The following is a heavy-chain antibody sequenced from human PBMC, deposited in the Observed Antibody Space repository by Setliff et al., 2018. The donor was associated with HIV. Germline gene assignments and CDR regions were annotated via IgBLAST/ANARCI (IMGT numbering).Heavy chain of an antibody. CDR2: IYSSGST. CDR1: GGSISNSNYF. D-gene: IGHD3-3*01. Sequence: PSETLSLTCTVSGGSISNSNYFWGWIRQPPGKGLAWIGRIYSSGSTYYQPSLQGRVSMSIDSSKNHFSLSLRYVTAADTAVYYCARSFSGRYFWSGYYTGPDPKGENAFDIWGQGTMVTVSS. CDR3: ARSFSGRYFWSGYYTGPDPKGENAFDI. J-gene: IGHJ3*02. V-gene: IGHV4-39*02.